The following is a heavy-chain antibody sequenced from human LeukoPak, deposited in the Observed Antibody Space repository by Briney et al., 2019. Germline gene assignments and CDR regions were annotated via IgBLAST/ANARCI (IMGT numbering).Heavy chain of an antibody. Sequence: PGGSLRLSCAASGFTFSSYEMNWVRQAPGKGLEWVSYISSSGSTIYVADSLRGRFTISRDNAKNSLYLQMNSLRVEDTAIYYCARDTVNGPFVVSLHYWGQGALVTVSS. CDR1: GFTFSSYE. D-gene: IGHD2-8*01. CDR2: ISSSGSTI. J-gene: IGHJ4*02. CDR3: ARDTVNGPFVVSLHY. V-gene: IGHV3-48*03.